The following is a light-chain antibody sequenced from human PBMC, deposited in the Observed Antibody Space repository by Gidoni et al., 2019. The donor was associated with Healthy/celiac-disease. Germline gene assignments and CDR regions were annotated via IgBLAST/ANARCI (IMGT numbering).Light chain of an antibody. V-gene: IGKV2-28*01. Sequence: DIVRSPSPLPLSVTPGEPASSSCRSSQSLLHSNGYNYLDWYLQKPGQSPQLLIYLGSTRASGVPDRFSGSGSGTDFTLKISRVEAEDVGVYYCMQALQTPLTFGEGTKVEIK. CDR2: LGS. CDR1: QSLLHSNGYNY. CDR3: MQALQTPLT. J-gene: IGKJ4*01.